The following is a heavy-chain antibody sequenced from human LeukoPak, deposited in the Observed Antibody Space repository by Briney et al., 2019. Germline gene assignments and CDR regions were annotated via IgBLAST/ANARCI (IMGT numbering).Heavy chain of an antibody. CDR3: ARYVVFGSGKYYFDY. J-gene: IGHJ4*02. V-gene: IGHV4-39*01. CDR2: INYGGTT. CDR1: GGSISSSNYY. Sequence: SETLSLTCTVSGGSISSSNYYWSWIRQPPGKELEWMASINYGGTTYYNPSLKSRVTISVDRSKNQFSLRLSSVTAADTAVYFCARYVVFGSGKYYFDYWGQGSLVTVSS. D-gene: IGHD3-10*01.